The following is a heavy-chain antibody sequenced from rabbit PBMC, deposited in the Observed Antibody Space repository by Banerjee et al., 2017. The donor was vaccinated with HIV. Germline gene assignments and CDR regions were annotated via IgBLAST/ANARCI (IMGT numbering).Heavy chain of an antibody. J-gene: IGHJ4*01. V-gene: IGHV1S39*01. CDR2: ITYGGST. CDR3: AREESDGGGHLKL. D-gene: IGHD2-1*01. Sequence: QEQLVESGGGLVQPGGSLKLSCKASGFDFSSYGVSWVRQAPGKGLEWIGYITYGGSTFYASWAKGRFTISKTSSTTVTLQMTSLTAADTATYFCAREESDGGGHLKLWGPGTLVTVS. CDR1: GFDFSSYG.